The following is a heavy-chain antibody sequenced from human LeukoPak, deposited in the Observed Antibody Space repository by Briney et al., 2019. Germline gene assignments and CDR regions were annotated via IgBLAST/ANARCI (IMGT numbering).Heavy chain of an antibody. V-gene: IGHV3-21*01. CDR2: ISSSSSYI. J-gene: IGHJ4*02. CDR1: GITFSSYS. CDR3: AREGCTNGVCYYFDY. Sequence: GGSLRLSCAASGITFSSYSMNWVRQAPGKGLEWVSSISSSSSYIYYADSVKGRFTISRDNAKNSLYLQMNSLRAEDTAVYYCAREGCTNGVCYYFDYWGQGTLVTVSS. D-gene: IGHD2-8*01.